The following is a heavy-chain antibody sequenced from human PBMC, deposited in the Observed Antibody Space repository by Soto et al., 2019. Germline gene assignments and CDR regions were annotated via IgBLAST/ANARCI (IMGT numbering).Heavy chain of an antibody. CDR1: CGSIISGGYY. D-gene: IGHD3-3*01. Sequence: PSETLSLTCTFSCGSIISGGYYWSWIRQHPGKGLEWIGYIYYSGSTYYNPSLKSRVTISVDTSKNQFSLKLSSVTAADTAVYYCARAEDYDFYWFDPWGQGTLVTVSS. CDR2: IYYSGST. CDR3: ARAEDYDFYWFDP. V-gene: IGHV4-31*02. J-gene: IGHJ5*02.